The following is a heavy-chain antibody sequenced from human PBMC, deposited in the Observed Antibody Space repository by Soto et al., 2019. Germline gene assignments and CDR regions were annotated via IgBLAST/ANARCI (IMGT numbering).Heavy chain of an antibody. CDR3: AKESGYSYGYGAFDI. J-gene: IGHJ3*02. CDR1: GFTFSSYG. D-gene: IGHD5-18*01. Sequence: QVQLVESGGGVVQPGGSLRLSCAASGFTFSSYGMHWVRQAPGKGLEWVAVISYDGSNKYYADSVKGRFTISRDNSKNTLYLQMNSLRAEDTAVYYCAKESGYSYGYGAFDIWGQGTMVTVSS. V-gene: IGHV3-30*18. CDR2: ISYDGSNK.